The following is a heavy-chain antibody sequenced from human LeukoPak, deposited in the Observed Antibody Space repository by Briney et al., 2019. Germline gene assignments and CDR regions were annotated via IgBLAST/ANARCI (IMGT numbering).Heavy chain of an antibody. V-gene: IGHV4-39*07. J-gene: IGHJ4*02. D-gene: IGHD3-22*01. Sequence: SETLSLTCTVSGGSISSSSYYWGWIRQPPGKGLEWIGSIYYSGSTYYNPSLKSRVTISVDTSKNQFSLKLSSVTAADTAVYYCASVGGYYYDSSGYSVLDYWGQGTLVAVSS. CDR1: GGSISSSSYY. CDR2: IYYSGST. CDR3: ASVGGYYYDSSGYSVLDY.